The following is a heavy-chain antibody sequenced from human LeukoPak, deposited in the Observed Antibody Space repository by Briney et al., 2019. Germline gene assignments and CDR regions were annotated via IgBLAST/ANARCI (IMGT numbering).Heavy chain of an antibody. CDR3: AKVGSGWYYFDY. V-gene: IGHV3-23*01. Sequence: GGSLRLSCAASGFTFSSYAMSWVRQAPGKGLEWVSAVSGSGVSTYYADSVKGRFTISRDNSKHTLYLQMYSLRAEDTAVYYCAKVGSGWYYFDYWGQGTLATVSS. D-gene: IGHD6-19*01. J-gene: IGHJ4*02. CDR2: VSGSGVST. CDR1: GFTFSSYA.